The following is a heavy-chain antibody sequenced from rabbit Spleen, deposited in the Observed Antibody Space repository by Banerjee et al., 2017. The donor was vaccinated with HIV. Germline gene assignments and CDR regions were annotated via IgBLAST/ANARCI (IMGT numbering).Heavy chain of an antibody. D-gene: IGHD1-1*01. J-gene: IGHJ4*01. CDR2: INASTAKP. CDR1: GFSFSDRDV. Sequence: QERLVESGGGLVQPEGSLTLTCKASGFSFSDRDVMCWVRQAPGKGLEWIACINASTAKPVYATWASGRFTISRTSSTTVTLRMTSLTAADTATYFCARDLVGVIGWNFYLWGQGTLVTVS. V-gene: IGHV1S45*01. CDR3: ARDLVGVIGWNFYL.